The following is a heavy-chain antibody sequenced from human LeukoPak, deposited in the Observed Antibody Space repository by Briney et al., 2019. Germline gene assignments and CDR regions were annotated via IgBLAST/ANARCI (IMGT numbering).Heavy chain of an antibody. J-gene: IGHJ4*02. CDR3: ARDPQNYGSGSYD. V-gene: IGHV4-31*03. CDR2: IYYSGST. CDR1: GGSISSGGYY. D-gene: IGHD3-10*01. Sequence: TLSLTCTVSGGSISSGGYYWSWIRQHPGKGLEWIGYIYYSGSTYYNPSLKSRVTISVDTSKNQFSLKLSSVTAADTAVYYCARDPQNYGSGSYDWGQGTLVTVSS.